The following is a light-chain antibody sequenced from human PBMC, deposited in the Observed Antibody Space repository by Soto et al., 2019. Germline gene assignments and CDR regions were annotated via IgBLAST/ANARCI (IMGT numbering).Light chain of an antibody. CDR2: GAS. V-gene: IGKV3-15*01. CDR3: QQYNNLIT. CDR1: QSVSTN. Sequence: MTQSPSSLSASVGDRVTLSCWASQSVSTNLAWYQQKPGQAPRLLIYGASTRATGIPARFSGSGSGTEFTLTISSLQSEDFAVYYCQQYNNLITFGQGTRLEIK. J-gene: IGKJ5*01.